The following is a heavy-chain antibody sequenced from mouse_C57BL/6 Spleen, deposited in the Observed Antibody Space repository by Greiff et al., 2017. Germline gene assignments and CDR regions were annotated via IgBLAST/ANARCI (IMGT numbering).Heavy chain of an antibody. CDR2: IYPGDGDT. CDR3: ARPGSSYDYAMDY. D-gene: IGHD1-1*01. V-gene: IGHV1-80*01. J-gene: IGHJ4*01. Sequence: QVQLKQSGAELVKPGASVKISCKASGYAFSSYWMNWVKQRPGKGLEWIGQIYPGDGDTNYNGKFKGKATLTADKSSSTAYMQLSSLTSEDSAVYFCARPGSSYDYAMDYWGQGTSVTVSS. CDR1: GYAFSSYW.